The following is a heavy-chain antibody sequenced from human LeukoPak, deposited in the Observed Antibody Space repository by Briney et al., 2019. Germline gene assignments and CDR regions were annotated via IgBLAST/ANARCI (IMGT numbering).Heavy chain of an antibody. V-gene: IGHV4-38-2*02. Sequence: SETLSLTCTVSGYSISSGNYWGWIRQPPGKGLEWIGSIYHSGSTYYNPSLKSRVTISVDTSKNQFSLKLSSVTAADTAVYYCARGMVGQLAPLGYWGQGTLVTVSS. D-gene: IGHD6-6*01. CDR1: GYSISSGNY. CDR3: ARGMVGQLAPLGY. J-gene: IGHJ4*02. CDR2: IYHSGST.